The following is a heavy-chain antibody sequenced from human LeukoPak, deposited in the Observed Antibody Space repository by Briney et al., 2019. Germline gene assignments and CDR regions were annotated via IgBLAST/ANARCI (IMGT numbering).Heavy chain of an antibody. CDR2: INHSGST. CDR1: GGSFSGYY. V-gene: IGHV4-34*01. Sequence: ETLSLTCAVYGGSFSGYYWSWIRQPPGKGLEWIGEINHSGSTNYNPSLKSRVTISVDTSKNQFPLKLSSVTAADTAVYYCARGRRIVGALDYWGQGTLVTVSS. J-gene: IGHJ4*02. D-gene: IGHD1-26*01. CDR3: ARGRRIVGALDY.